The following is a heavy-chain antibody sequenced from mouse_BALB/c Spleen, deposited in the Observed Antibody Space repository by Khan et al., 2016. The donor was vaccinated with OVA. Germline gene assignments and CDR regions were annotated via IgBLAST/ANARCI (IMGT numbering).Heavy chain of an antibody. CDR2: IVPGSDST. D-gene: IGHD1-1*02. CDR3: ARAMGGKVPLDY. V-gene: IGHV1S41*01. J-gene: IGHJ2*01. CDR1: GYTFTSYW. Sequence: DLVKPGASVKLSCKASGYTFTSYWINWIKQRPGQGLEWIGRIVPGSDSTYYNEMFKGKATLTVDTSSSTAYIQLSSLSSEDSADYYCARAMGGKVPLDYWGQGTTLTVSS.